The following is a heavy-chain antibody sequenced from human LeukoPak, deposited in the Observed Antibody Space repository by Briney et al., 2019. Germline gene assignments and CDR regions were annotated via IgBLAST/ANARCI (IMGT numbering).Heavy chain of an antibody. Sequence: SETLSLTCAVYGGSFSGYYWSWIRQPPGKGLEWIGEINHSGSTNYNPSLKSRVTISVDTSKNQFSLKLSSVTAADTAVYYCARGPLRRSNSFGRAFDIWRQETMVTVSS. V-gene: IGHV4-34*01. CDR1: GGSFSGYY. CDR3: ARGPLRRSNSFGRAFDI. CDR2: INHSGST. D-gene: IGHD6-6*01. J-gene: IGHJ3*02.